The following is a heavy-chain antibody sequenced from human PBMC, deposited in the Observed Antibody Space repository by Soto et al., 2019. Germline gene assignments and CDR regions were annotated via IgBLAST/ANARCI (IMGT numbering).Heavy chain of an antibody. CDR3: ALTSDIVVVPAAMSGGWFDP. D-gene: IGHD2-2*01. CDR2: ISGSGGST. CDR1: GFTFSSYA. J-gene: IGHJ5*02. Sequence: GGSLRLSCAASGFTFSSYAMSWVRQAPGKGLEWVSAISGSGGSTYYADSVKGRFTISRDNSKNTLYLQMNSLRAEDTAVYYCALTSDIVVVPAAMSGGWFDPWGQGTLVTVSS. V-gene: IGHV3-23*01.